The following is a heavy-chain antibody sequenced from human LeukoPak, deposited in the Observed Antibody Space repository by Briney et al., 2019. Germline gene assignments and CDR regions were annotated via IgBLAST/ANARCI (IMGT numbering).Heavy chain of an antibody. CDR3: AREPVDTANYFDY. CDR2: IYYSGST. V-gene: IGHV4-61*08. Sequence: SETLSLTCSVSGGSISSGGYYWSWIRQHPGKGLEWIGYIYYSGSTNYNPSLKSRVTISVDTSKNQFSLKLSSVTAADTAVYYCAREPVDTANYFDYWGQGTLVTVSS. J-gene: IGHJ4*02. D-gene: IGHD5-18*01. CDR1: GGSISSGGYY.